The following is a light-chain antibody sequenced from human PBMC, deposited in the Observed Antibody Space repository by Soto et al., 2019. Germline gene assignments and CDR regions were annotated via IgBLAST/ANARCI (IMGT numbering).Light chain of an antibody. CDR1: QSIKSW. CDR3: QQRNIWPPVT. J-gene: IGKJ5*01. CDR2: KAS. V-gene: IGKV1-5*03. Sequence: DIQMTQSPSTLSASVGDRVTITCRASQSIKSWLAWYQQKPGKAPKLLIYKASSLESGVPSRFSGSGSGTEFTLTISSLQPEDSAVYYCQQRNIWPPVTFGQGTRLEIK.